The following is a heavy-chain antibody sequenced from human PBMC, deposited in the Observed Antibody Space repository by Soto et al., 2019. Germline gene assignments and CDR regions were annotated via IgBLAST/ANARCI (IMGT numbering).Heavy chain of an antibody. Sequence: QVQLVESGGGVVQPGRSLRLSCAASGFTFSSYGMHWVRQAPGKGLEWVAVISYDGSNKYYADSVKGRFTISRDNSKNTLYQQMNSLRAEDTAVYYCAKGYMAGSVGWNWFDPWGQGTLVTVSS. CDR1: GFTFSSYG. CDR3: AKGYMAGSVGWNWFDP. CDR2: ISYDGSNK. V-gene: IGHV3-30*18. D-gene: IGHD6-19*01. J-gene: IGHJ5*02.